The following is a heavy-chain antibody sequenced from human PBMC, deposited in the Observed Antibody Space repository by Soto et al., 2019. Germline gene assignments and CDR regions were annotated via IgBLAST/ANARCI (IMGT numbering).Heavy chain of an antibody. V-gene: IGHV3-7*04. CDR1: GFTFSNFW. Sequence: EVQVVESGGGLVQPGGSLRLSCAASGFTFSNFWMSWVRQAPGKGLEWVANIKEDGSETYSVDSVKGRFTISRDNAKNSLYLQMNSRRAEDTAVYYCARGGSHTSDSWGQGTLVIVSS. CDR3: ARGGSHTSDS. CDR2: IKEDGSET. J-gene: IGHJ4*02.